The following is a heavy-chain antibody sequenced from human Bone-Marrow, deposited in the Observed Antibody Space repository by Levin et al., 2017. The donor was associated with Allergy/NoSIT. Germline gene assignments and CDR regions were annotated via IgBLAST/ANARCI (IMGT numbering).Heavy chain of an antibody. D-gene: IGHD6-13*01. CDR2: IQYDGSNR. V-gene: IGHV3-33*01. CDR3: ARDIRSRWHDGF. J-gene: IGHJ4*02. CDR1: GFTFSNYG. Sequence: GGSLRLSCAASGFTFSNYGMHWVRQPPGKGLEWVAVIQYDGSNRNYADSVKGRFTISRDDSTLYLQMNSLRAEDTAVYYCARDIRSRWHDGFWGQGTLVTVSS.